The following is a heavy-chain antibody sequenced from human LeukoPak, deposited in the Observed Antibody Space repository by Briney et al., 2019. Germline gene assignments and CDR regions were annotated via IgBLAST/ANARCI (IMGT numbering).Heavy chain of an antibody. CDR2: IYPGDSDT. J-gene: IGHJ3*02. V-gene: IGHV5-51*01. Sequence: GESLKISCKGSGYSFTSYWIGWVRQMPGKGLEWMGIIYPGDSDTRYSPSFHGQVTISADKSISAAYLQWSSLKASDTAMYYCATRLRLNAFDIWGQGTMVTVSS. D-gene: IGHD4-17*01. CDR3: ATRLRLNAFDI. CDR1: GYSFTSYW.